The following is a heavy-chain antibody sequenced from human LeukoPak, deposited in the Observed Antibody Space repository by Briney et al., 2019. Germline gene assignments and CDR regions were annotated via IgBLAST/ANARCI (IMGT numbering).Heavy chain of an antibody. J-gene: IGHJ6*02. CDR3: AREKHYYDSSGYYYRGYYYYGMDV. V-gene: IGHV3-48*03. CDR2: ISSSGSTI. CDR1: GFTLSSYE. D-gene: IGHD3-22*01. Sequence: PGGSLRLSCAASGFTLSSYEMNWVRQAPGKGLEWVSYISSSGSTIYYADSVKGRFTISRDNAKNSLYLQMNSLRAEDTAVYYCAREKHYYDSSGYYYRGYYYYGMDVWGQGTTVTVSS.